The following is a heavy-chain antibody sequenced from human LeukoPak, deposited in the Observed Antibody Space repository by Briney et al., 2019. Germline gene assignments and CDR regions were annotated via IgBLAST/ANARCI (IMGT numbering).Heavy chain of an antibody. V-gene: IGHV3-7*03. D-gene: IGHD2-2*02. Sequence: GGSLRLSCAASGFTFSTYWMSWVRQAPGKGLECVANIKRDGSEKYYVDSVKGRFTIFGDDAKSSLYLQMNSLRAEDTAVYFCARVYTGNRWHFDYWGQGTLVTVSS. CDR2: IKRDGSEK. CDR1: GFTFSTYW. CDR3: ARVYTGNRWHFDY. J-gene: IGHJ4*02.